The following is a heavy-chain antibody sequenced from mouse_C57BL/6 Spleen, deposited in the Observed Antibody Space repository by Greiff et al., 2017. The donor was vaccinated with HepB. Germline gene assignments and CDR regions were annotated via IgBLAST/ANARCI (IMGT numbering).Heavy chain of an antibody. CDR2: INPSNGGT. CDR3: ARTTVVATKGFDY. Sequence: QVQLQQPGTELVKPGASVKLSCKASGYTFTSYWMPWVKQRPGQGLEWIGNINPSNGGTNYNEKFKSKATLTVDKSSSTAYMQLSRLTSEDTAVYYCARTTVVATKGFDYWGQGTTLTVSS. D-gene: IGHD1-1*01. J-gene: IGHJ2*01. CDR1: GYTFTSYW. V-gene: IGHV1-53*01.